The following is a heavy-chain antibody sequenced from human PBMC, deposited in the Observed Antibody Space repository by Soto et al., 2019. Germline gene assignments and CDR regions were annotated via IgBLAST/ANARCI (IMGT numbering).Heavy chain of an antibody. D-gene: IGHD6-19*01. CDR2: INPNSGGT. Sequence: SVKVSCKASGYTFTGYYMHWVRQAPGQGLEWMGWINPNSGGTNYAQKFQGRVTMTRDTSISTAYMELSRLRSDDTAVYYCARVPATTIAVAGTIQDGMDVWGQGTTVTVSS. V-gene: IGHV1-2*02. CDR1: GYTFTGYY. CDR3: ARVPATTIAVAGTIQDGMDV. J-gene: IGHJ6*02.